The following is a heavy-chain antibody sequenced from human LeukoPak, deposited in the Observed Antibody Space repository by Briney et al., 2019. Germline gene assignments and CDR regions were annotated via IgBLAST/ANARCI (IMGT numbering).Heavy chain of an antibody. D-gene: IGHD3-22*01. CDR2: IFGGGST. J-gene: IGHJ3*02. CDR3: AKVTTMIVVVDSDPFDI. Sequence: GGSLRLSCAASGFTVSSNYMSWVRQAPGKGLEWVSVIFGGGSTYYADSVKGRFTISRDNSKNTLYLQMNSLRAEDTAVYYCAKVTTMIVVVDSDPFDIWGQGTMVTVSS. V-gene: IGHV3-53*01. CDR1: GFTVSSNY.